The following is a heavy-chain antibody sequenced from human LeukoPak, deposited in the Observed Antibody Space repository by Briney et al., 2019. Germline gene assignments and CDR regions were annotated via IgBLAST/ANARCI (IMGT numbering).Heavy chain of an antibody. J-gene: IGHJ4*02. Sequence: ASVKVSCKASGYTFTSYGISWVRQAPGQELEWMGWISAYNGNTNYAQKLQGRVTMTTDTSTSTAYMELRSLRSDDTAVYYCAREKVHYYDSSGYRLFDYWGQGTLVTVSS. CDR2: ISAYNGNT. CDR3: AREKVHYYDSSGYRLFDY. CDR1: GYTFTSYG. D-gene: IGHD3-22*01. V-gene: IGHV1-18*01.